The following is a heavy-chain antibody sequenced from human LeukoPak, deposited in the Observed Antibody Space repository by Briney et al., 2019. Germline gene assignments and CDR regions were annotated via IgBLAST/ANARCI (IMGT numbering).Heavy chain of an antibody. J-gene: IGHJ4*02. Sequence: GGSLRLSCAASGFTFEGYGMSWVRQAPGKGLEWVAVISYDGINKYYADSVKGRFTISRDNSKNTLYLQMNSLRAEDTAVYYCAKDNSGSSTGGYYFDSWGQGTLVTVSS. V-gene: IGHV3-30*18. CDR1: GFTFEGYG. CDR2: ISYDGINK. CDR3: AKDNSGSSTGGYYFDS. D-gene: IGHD1-26*01.